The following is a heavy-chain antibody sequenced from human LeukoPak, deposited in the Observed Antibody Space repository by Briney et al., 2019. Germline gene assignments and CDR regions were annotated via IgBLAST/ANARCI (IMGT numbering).Heavy chain of an antibody. V-gene: IGHV3-74*01. CDR2: INSDGSDT. J-gene: IGHJ3*02. D-gene: IGHD3-10*01. Sequence: GGSLRLSCAASGFTLSSYWMHWVRQAPGKGLVWVSRINSDGSDTIYGDSVKGRFTISRDNSKNTLYLQMNSLRAEDTAVYYCARSYYSGSGSSMRAFDIWGQGTMVTVSS. CDR3: ARSYYSGSGSSMRAFDI. CDR1: GFTLSSYW.